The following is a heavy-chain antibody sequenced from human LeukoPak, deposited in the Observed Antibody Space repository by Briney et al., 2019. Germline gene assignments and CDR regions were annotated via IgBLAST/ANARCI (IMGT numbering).Heavy chain of an antibody. CDR1: GFTFSSYW. D-gene: IGHD6-13*01. J-gene: IGHJ4*02. Sequence: GGSLRLSCAASGFTFSSYWMSWVRQAPGKGLEWVANIKQDGSEKYYVDSVKGRFTISRDNAKNSLYLQMNSLRAEDTAVYYCARDQGGIAAAITKSFDYWGQGTLVTVSS. V-gene: IGHV3-7*01. CDR3: ARDQGGIAAAITKSFDY. CDR2: IKQDGSEK.